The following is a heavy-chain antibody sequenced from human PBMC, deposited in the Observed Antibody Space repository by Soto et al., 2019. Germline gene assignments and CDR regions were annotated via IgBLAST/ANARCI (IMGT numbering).Heavy chain of an antibody. CDR3: AKALTVVRGLIYYGMDV. CDR1: GFTFSSYA. Sequence: EVQLLESGGGLVQPGGSLRLSCAASGFTFSSYAMSWVRQSPGKGLTWVSVITGSGGSTYYADSVKGRFTISRDNSKNTLYLQMNSLRDEHTAVYYRAKALTVVRGLIYYGMDVWGQGTTVTVSS. V-gene: IGHV3-23*01. CDR2: ITGSGGST. D-gene: IGHD3-10*01. J-gene: IGHJ6*02.